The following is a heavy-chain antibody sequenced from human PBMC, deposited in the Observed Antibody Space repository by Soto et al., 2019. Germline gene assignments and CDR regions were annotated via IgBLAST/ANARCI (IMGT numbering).Heavy chain of an antibody. CDR3: ARRNTAGFLRYFDN. CDR1: GGTLTNFINYP. CDR2: IVPNIGTV. J-gene: IGHJ4*02. V-gene: IGHV1-69*06. D-gene: IGHD6-19*01. Sequence: QVQLVQSGAEVMQPGSSVKVSCKPSGGTLTNFINYPINWVRQSPGQGLEWMGGIVPNIGTVNYAQKFQGRVTMTADKSTGTVYMELSSLLSDDSALYYCARRNTAGFLRYFDNWGQGTLVTVSS.